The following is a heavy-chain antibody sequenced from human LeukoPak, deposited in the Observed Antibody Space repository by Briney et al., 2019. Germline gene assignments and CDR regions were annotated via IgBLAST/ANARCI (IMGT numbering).Heavy chain of an antibody. CDR1: GFTFSDYY. CDR2: ISSSGSTI. CDR3: ARGEMATIYPFDY. V-gene: IGHV3-11*01. J-gene: IGHJ4*02. Sequence: GGSLRLSCAASGFTFSDYYMSWIRQAPGKGLEWVSYISSSGSTIYYADPVKGRFTVSRDNAKNSLYLQMNSLRAEDTAVYYCARGEMATIYPFDYWGQGTLVTVSS. D-gene: IGHD5-24*01.